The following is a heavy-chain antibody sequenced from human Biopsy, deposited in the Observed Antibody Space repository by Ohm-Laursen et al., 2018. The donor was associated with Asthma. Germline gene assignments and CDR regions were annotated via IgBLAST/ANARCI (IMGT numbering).Heavy chain of an antibody. V-gene: IGHV1-18*01. Sequence: ASVEVSCKTSGYTFNSAGITWVRQAPGQGLEWMGWISVYNGNTKVAQKLQDRVTMITDTSTSTAYMELRSLRSDDTAVYFCARAVDYSHYYGIDVWGQGTTVTAS. CDR3: ARAVDYSHYYGIDV. CDR1: GYTFNSAG. D-gene: IGHD3-10*01. CDR2: ISVYNGNT. J-gene: IGHJ6*02.